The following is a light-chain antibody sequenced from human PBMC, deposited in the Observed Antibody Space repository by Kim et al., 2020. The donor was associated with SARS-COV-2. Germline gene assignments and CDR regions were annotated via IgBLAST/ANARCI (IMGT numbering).Light chain of an antibody. CDR3: QQCSIWSVT. V-gene: IGKV3-11*01. CDR1: QSISTN. CDR2: DAS. Sequence: EIVLTQSPVTLSLSPGERATLSCRASQSISTNLAWYQQKPGQAPRLLIYDASTRATGIPARFSGSGSGTDFTLTISSLEPEDFAVYYCQQCSIWSVTFGPGTKVDIK. J-gene: IGKJ1*01.